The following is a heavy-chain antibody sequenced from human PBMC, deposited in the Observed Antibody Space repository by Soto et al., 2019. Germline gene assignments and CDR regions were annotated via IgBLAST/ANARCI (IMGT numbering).Heavy chain of an antibody. CDR2: IIPIFGTA. D-gene: IGHD3-10*01. CDR1: GGTFSSYA. CDR3: ATDSTMVRGVLRPYYYYYGMDV. J-gene: IGHJ6*02. Sequence: QVQLVQSGAEVKKPGSSVKVSCKASGGTFSSYAISWVRQAPGQGLEWMGGIIPIFGTANYAQKFQGRVTITADESTSTAYMELSSLRSEDTAVYYCATDSTMVRGVLRPYYYYYGMDVWGQGTTVTVSS. V-gene: IGHV1-69*01.